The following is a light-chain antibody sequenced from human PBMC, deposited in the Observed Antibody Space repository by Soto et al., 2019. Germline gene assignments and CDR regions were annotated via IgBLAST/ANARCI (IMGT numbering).Light chain of an antibody. CDR1: QTVSGY. J-gene: IGKJ2*01. CDR3: QQTYSGPFT. CDR2: ASS. V-gene: IGKV1-39*01. Sequence: DIQMTQSPSSLSASVGDRVTITCRASQTVSGYLNWYQQKPGKAPELLIYASSSLQSGVPSRFGGSGSGTDFTLTISSLQPDDFSTYDCQQTYSGPFTFGQGTKVEI.